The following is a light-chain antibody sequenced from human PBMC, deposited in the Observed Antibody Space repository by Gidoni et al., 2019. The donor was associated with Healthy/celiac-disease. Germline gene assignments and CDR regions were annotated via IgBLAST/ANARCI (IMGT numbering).Light chain of an antibody. J-gene: IGLJ2*01. CDR2: DDS. CDR1: NIGSKS. Sequence: SYVLTQPPPGSVAPGKTARITCGGSNIGSKSVHWYQQKPGQAPVLVVYDDSDRPSWIPERFSGSNSGNTATLTISRVEAGDEADYYCQVWDSSSDHVVFGGGTKLTVL. CDR3: QVWDSSSDHVV. V-gene: IGLV3-21*03.